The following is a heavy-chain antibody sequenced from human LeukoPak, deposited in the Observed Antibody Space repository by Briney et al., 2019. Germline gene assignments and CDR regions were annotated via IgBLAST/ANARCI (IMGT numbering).Heavy chain of an antibody. D-gene: IGHD1-14*01. J-gene: IGHJ2*01. V-gene: IGHV1-24*01. CDR1: GYTLTELS. CDR3: ATFLITGGNWYFDL. CDR2: FDPEDGET. Sequence: ASVKVSCEVSGYTLTELSMHWVRQAPGKGLEWMGGFDPEDGETIYAQKFQGRVIMTEDTSTDTAYMELSSLRSEDTAVYYCATFLITGGNWYFDLWGRGTLVTVSS.